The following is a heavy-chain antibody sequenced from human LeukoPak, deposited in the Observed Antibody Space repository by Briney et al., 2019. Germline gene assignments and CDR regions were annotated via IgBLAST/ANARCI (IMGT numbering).Heavy chain of an antibody. Sequence: GASVKVSCKVSGYTLTELSMHWVRQAPGKGLEWMGGFDPEGGETIYAQKFQGRVTMTEDTSTDTAYMELSSLRSEDTAVYYCATGRYSSSWYVPYWYFDLWGRGTLVTVSS. CDR1: GYTLTELS. CDR2: FDPEGGET. D-gene: IGHD6-13*01. CDR3: ATGRYSSSWYVPYWYFDL. V-gene: IGHV1-24*01. J-gene: IGHJ2*01.